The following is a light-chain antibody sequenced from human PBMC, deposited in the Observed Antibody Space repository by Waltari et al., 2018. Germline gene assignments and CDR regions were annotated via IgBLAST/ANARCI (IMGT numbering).Light chain of an antibody. CDR3: STWDDSLNGWV. CDR2: SNY. Sequence: QSVLTQPPSASGTPGQRVTLSCSGSRSNIGSNTVNWYQHLPGTAPNRLIYSNYQRPSGVPDRFSGSKSGTSASLAISGLQSEDEADYYCSTWDDSLNGWVFGGGTKLTVL. J-gene: IGLJ3*02. CDR1: RSNIGSNT. V-gene: IGLV1-44*01.